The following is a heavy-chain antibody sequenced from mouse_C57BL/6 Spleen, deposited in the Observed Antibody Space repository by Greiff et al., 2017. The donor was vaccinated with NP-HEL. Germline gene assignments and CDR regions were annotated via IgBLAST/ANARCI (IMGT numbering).Heavy chain of an antibody. CDR3: ARGKEYACEYFYD. CDR1: GYTFTSYW. D-gene: IGHD5-1*01. Sequence: QVQLQQPGTELVKPGASVKLSCKASGYTFTSYWMHWVKQRPGQGLEWIGNINPSNGGTNYNEKFKSKATLTVDKSSSTAYMQLSSLTSEYSAVYYCARGKEYACEYFYDWGQGTTLTVSS. J-gene: IGHJ2*01. CDR2: INPSNGGT. V-gene: IGHV1-53*01.